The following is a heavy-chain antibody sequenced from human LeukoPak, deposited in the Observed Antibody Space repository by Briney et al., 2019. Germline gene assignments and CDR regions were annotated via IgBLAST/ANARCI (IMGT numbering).Heavy chain of an antibody. CDR1: GFTFNDYG. V-gene: IGHV3-20*04. J-gene: IGHJ4*02. CDR2: INWNGGTT. CDR3: ARDKHYYDSSNYV. Sequence: GGSLRLSCAASGFTFNDYGMSWVRQGPGRGLEWVSGINWNGGTTGYADSVRGRFTISRDNAKNSLYLQMNSLRAEDTALYYCARDKHYYDSSNYVWGQGTLVTVSS. D-gene: IGHD3-22*01.